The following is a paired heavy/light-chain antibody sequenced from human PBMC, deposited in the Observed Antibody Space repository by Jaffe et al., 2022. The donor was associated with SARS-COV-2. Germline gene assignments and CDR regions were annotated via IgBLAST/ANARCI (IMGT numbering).Light chain of an antibody. CDR3: ASWDDSLNGWV. CDR1: ASNIGGNT. Sequence: QSVLTQPPSASGTPGQRVTISCSGSASNIGGNTVNWYRQLPGTAPKLLIYDNHQRPSGVPDRFSVSKSGTSASLAISGLQSEDEADYHCASWDDSLNGWVFGGGTKLTVL. V-gene: IGLV1-44*01. CDR2: DNH. J-gene: IGLJ3*02.
Heavy chain of an antibody. J-gene: IGHJ5*02. D-gene: IGHD2-21*02. V-gene: IGHV3-7*03. CDR1: GFSFSDYW. CDR2: IKLDGSEK. Sequence: EVQLVESGGGLVQPGGSLSLSCAASGFSFSDYWMSWVRQAPGKGLEWVANIKLDGSEKWYVGSVKGRFTISRDTATNSLYLQMDSLRTEDTAVYYCARGPGTTRPRVTDLWGQGTLVTVSS. CDR3: ARGPGTTRPRVTDL.